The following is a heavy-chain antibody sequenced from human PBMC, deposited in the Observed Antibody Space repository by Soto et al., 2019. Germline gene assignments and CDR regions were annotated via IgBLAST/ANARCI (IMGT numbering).Heavy chain of an antibody. CDR2: TYLRAKWYN. J-gene: IGHJ3*01. CDR3: ARAAVAFDAFDL. Sequence: PXQTLSLPCVISGDSVSTNSATCNLIRQSPSRGLEWLGRTYLRAKWYNEYAVSVKSRIAIRPDTSKNLFSLQLSSVTPEDTAVYFCARAAVAFDAFDLWGQGTVVTVSS. CDR1: GDSVSTNSAT. V-gene: IGHV6-1*01. D-gene: IGHD2-15*01.